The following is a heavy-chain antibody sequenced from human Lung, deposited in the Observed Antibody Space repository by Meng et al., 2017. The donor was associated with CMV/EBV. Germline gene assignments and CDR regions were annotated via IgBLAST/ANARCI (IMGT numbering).Heavy chain of an antibody. CDR1: GFTFSTYA. J-gene: IGHJ4*02. D-gene: IGHD3-3*01. CDR3: AKDRPMYYDFWSGLDY. V-gene: IGHV3-23*01. CDR2: ISGSGGST. Sequence: GESXKISXSASGFTFSTYAMHWVRQAPGKGLEWVSAISGSGGSTYYADSVKGRFTISRDNSKSTLYLQMNSLRAEDTAGYYCAKDRPMYYDFWSGLDYWGQGXLVTVSS.